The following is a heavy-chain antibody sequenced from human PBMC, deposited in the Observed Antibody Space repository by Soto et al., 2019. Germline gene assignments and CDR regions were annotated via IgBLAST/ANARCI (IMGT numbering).Heavy chain of an antibody. CDR3: ARCIAVAGTGAFDI. CDR1: GYTFTGYY. V-gene: IGHV1-2*04. D-gene: IGHD6-19*01. Sequence: GASVKLSCKASGYTFTGYYMHWVRQAPGQGLEWMGWINPNSGGTNYAQKFQGWVTMTRDTSISTAYMELSRLRSDDTAVYYCARCIAVAGTGAFDIWGQGTMVTVSS. CDR2: INPNSGGT. J-gene: IGHJ3*02.